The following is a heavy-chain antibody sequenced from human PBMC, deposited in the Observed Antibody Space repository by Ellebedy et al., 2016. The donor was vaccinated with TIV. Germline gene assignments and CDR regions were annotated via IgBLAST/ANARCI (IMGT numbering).Heavy chain of an antibody. V-gene: IGHV3-48*02. CDR3: AREERTSSNPDY. CDR2: INSRSDTI. J-gene: IGHJ4*02. Sequence: GESLKISCAGSGFTFSSYAMNWVRQAPGKGLEWVSYINSRSDTIYYADSVEGRFTISRDNAKNSLYLEMNSLRDEDTALYYCAREERTSSNPDYWGQGTLVVVSS. CDR1: GFTFSSYA. D-gene: IGHD2-2*01.